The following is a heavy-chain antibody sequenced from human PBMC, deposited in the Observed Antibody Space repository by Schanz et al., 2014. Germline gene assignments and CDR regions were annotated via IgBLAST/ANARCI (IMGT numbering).Heavy chain of an antibody. CDR3: ARDGVDAAAGGNY. D-gene: IGHD6-13*01. J-gene: IGHJ4*02. V-gene: IGHV1-46*03. CDR2: INPSGGST. Sequence: VQLVQSGAEVKRPGASVRVSCKASGYTFVSDSMHWVRQAPGQGLEWMGMINPSGGSTTYAQKFQGRVTMTRDTSTSTVYMELSSLRSEDTAVYYCARDGVDAAAGGNYWGQGTLVTVSS. CDR1: GYTFVSDS.